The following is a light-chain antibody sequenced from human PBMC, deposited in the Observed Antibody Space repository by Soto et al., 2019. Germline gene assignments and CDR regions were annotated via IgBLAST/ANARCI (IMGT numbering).Light chain of an antibody. V-gene: IGKV4-1*01. Sequence: DIVMTQSPDSLAVSLGERATINCKSSQSVLYSSNNKNYLAWYQQRPGQPPKLLIYWASTRESGVPDRFSGSGSGTDFPLTITILQAEDVAVYYCQLYESTPPTFGQGTKLEIK. CDR2: WAS. CDR1: QSVLYSSNNKNY. CDR3: QLYESTPPT. J-gene: IGKJ2*01.